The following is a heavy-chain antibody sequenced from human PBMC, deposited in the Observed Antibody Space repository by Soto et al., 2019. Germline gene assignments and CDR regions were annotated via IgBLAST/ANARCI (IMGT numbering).Heavy chain of an antibody. Sequence: QVQLQESGPGLVKPSETLSLTCTVSGGSISSYYWSWIRQPPGRGLEWSGYIYYSGSTNYNHSLNSRFTISLDTSKTQFSLKLSSVTAADTAVYYCARGTYYDFWSGYYNNCLIGDWFDPWGQATLVTVSS. CDR3: ARGTYYDFWSGYYNNCLIGDWFDP. CDR1: GGSISSYY. CDR2: IYYSGST. J-gene: IGHJ5*02. D-gene: IGHD3-3*01. V-gene: IGHV4-59*01.